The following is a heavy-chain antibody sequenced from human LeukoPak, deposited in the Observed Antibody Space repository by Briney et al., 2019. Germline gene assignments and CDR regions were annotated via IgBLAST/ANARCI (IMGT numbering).Heavy chain of an antibody. CDR1: GYTFTSYG. CDR3: ASTGYSSGWYSPIGY. V-gene: IGHV1-18*01. D-gene: IGHD6-19*01. CDR2: ISAYNGNT. J-gene: IGHJ4*02. Sequence: ASVKVSCKASGYTFTSYGISWVRQAPGQGLEWMGWISAYNGNTNYAQKLQGRVTMTTDTSTSTAYMELRSLRSDDTAVYYCASTGYSSGWYSPIGYWGQGTLVTVSS.